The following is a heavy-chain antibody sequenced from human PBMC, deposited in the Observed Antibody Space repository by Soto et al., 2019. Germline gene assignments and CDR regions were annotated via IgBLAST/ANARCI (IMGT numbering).Heavy chain of an antibody. CDR3: ARAYDFWSGYYYYYGMDV. Sequence: SETLSLTCTVSGGSGSSGSCYWSWIRQPPGKGLEWSGYIYYSGSTNYNPSLKSRVTISVDTSKNQFSLKLSSVTAADTAVYYCARAYDFWSGYYYYYGMDVWGQGTTVTVSS. CDR2: IYYSGST. D-gene: IGHD3-3*01. J-gene: IGHJ6*02. CDR1: GGSGSSGSCY. V-gene: IGHV4-61*01.